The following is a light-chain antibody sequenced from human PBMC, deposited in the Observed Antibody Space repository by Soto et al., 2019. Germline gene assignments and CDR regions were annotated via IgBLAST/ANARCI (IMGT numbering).Light chain of an antibody. V-gene: IGLV2-11*01. CDR1: GNDVGAYNY. Sequence: QSALTQPRSVSGSPGQSVTISCTGTGNDVGAYNYFSWYQQHPGRPPKLLIYGVVRWPSGVPDRFSGSKSGNAASLTISVLQAEDEADYFCCSYAGGYTYLFGTGTKLTVL. CDR2: GVV. CDR3: CSYAGGYTYL. J-gene: IGLJ1*01.